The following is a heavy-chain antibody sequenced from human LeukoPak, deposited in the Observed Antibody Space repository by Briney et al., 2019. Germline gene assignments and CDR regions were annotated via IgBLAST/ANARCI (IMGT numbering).Heavy chain of an antibody. CDR3: AREIGYYFDSDDSRLRGRLDV. Sequence: PGGSLRLSCAASGFTVSSNYMSWVRQAPGKGLEWVSVIYSGGSTYYADSVKGRFTISRDNSKNTLYLQMNSLRAEDTAVYYCAREIGYYFDSDDSRLRGRLDVWGKGTSVTVSS. J-gene: IGHJ6*04. CDR1: GFTVSSNY. CDR2: IYSGGST. V-gene: IGHV3-53*01. D-gene: IGHD3-22*01.